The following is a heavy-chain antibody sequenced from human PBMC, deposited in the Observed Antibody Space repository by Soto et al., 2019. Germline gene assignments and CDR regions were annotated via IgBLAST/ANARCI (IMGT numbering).Heavy chain of an antibody. J-gene: IGHJ4*02. CDR3: ARQRTTVVNKAYFDD. CDR1: GESISSSSYY. D-gene: IGHD2-21*01. Sequence: SETLSLTCIVSGESISSSSYYWGLIRRPPGKGLEWIGSIYYSGRTYYNPSFKSRVTISIDTSKNQFSLKLSSVTATDTAVYYCARQRTTVVNKAYFDDWGQGARFPVSS. V-gene: IGHV4-39*01. CDR2: IYYSGRT.